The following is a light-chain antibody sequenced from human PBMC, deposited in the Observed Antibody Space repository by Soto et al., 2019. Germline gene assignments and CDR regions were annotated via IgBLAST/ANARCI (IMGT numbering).Light chain of an antibody. CDR1: QSISNK. V-gene: IGKV3-15*01. J-gene: IGKJ2*03. CDR2: GAS. Sequence: EIVMTQSPGTLSVSPGERATLSCRASQSISNKLAWHQQKPGQAPRLLVYGASTRASGISPRFTGSGSGTDFNLTISSLQSEDFAVYYCQQYNTYYSFGQGTKLEIK. CDR3: QQYNTYYS.